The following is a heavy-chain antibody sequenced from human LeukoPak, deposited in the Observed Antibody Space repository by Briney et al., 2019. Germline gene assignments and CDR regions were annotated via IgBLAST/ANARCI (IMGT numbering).Heavy chain of an antibody. J-gene: IGHJ5*02. CDR2: INHSGST. Sequence: SETLSLTCAVYGGSFSGYYWSWIRQPPGKGLEWNGEINHSGSTNYNPSLTIRVTISVDASKNQFSLKLSSVTAADTAVYYCARADIENWFDPWGQGTLVAVSS. V-gene: IGHV4-34*01. CDR1: GGSFSGYY. CDR3: ARADIENWFDP.